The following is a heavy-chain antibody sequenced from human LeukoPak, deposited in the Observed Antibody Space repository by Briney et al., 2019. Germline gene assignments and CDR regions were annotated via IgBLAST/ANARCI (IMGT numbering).Heavy chain of an antibody. V-gene: IGHV1-18*01. CDR3: ARDLILTTVTSYRTHYGMDV. CDR2: ISAYNGNT. CDR1: GYTFTSYG. D-gene: IGHD4-17*01. Sequence: GASVKVSCEASGYTFTSYGISWVRQAPGQGLEWMGWISAYNGNTNYAQKLQGRVTMTTDTSTSTAYMELRSLRSDDTAVYYCARDLILTTVTSYRTHYGMDVWGQGTTVTVSS. J-gene: IGHJ6*02.